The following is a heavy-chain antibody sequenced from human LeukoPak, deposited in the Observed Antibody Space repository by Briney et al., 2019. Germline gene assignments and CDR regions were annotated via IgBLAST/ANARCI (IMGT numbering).Heavy chain of an antibody. V-gene: IGHV3-23*01. J-gene: IGHJ4*02. CDR2: IGSGDDL. D-gene: IGHD5/OR15-5a*01. Sequence: GGSLRLSCAASGFTFRIHAMSWVRQAPGKGLEWVSTIGSGDDLHYADSVRGRFTVSRDDPQNTLYLQMNSLRAEDAAIYYCAKDATPGNSVYDHFDYWGQGTLVTVSS. CDR1: GFTFRIHA. CDR3: AKDATPGNSVYDHFDY.